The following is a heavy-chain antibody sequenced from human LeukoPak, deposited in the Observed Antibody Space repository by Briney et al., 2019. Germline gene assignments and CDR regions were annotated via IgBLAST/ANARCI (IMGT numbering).Heavy chain of an antibody. CDR1: GYTFTSYG. CDR3: ARGVYDSRSYYYYMDV. D-gene: IGHD3-22*01. J-gene: IGHJ6*03. CDR2: ISAYNGNT. V-gene: IGHV1-18*01. Sequence: ASVKVSCKASGYTFTSYGISWVRQAPGQGLEWMGWISAYNGNTDYAQKLQGRVTMTTDTSTSTAYMELRSLRSDDTAVYYCARGVYDSRSYYYYMDVWGKGTTVTVSS.